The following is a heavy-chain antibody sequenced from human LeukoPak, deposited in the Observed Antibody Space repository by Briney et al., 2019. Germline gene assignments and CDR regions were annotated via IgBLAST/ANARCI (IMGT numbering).Heavy chain of an antibody. J-gene: IGHJ4*02. Sequence: SETLCLTCTVSGGSISSYYWSWIRQPPGKGLEWIGYIYYSGSTNYNPSLKSRVTISVDTSKNQFSLKLSSVTAADTAVYYCARTARLLWFGELLGNGYFDYWGQGTLVTVSS. CDR3: ARTARLLWFGELLGNGYFDY. D-gene: IGHD3-10*01. CDR1: GGSISSYY. CDR2: IYYSGST. V-gene: IGHV4-59*08.